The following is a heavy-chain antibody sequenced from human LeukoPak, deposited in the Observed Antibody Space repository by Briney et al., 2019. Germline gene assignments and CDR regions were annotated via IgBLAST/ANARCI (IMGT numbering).Heavy chain of an antibody. D-gene: IGHD1-14*01. CDR1: GGSIGSGDYY. CDR2: IYYSGST. CDR3: ARGRGVSPPVGWYFDL. Sequence: SETLSLTCTVSGGSIGSGDYYWSWIRQPPGKGLEWIGYIYYSGSTYYNPSLKSRVTISVDTSKNQFSLKLSSVTAADTAVYYCARGRGVSPPVGWYFDLWGRDTLVTVSS. V-gene: IGHV4-30-4*01. J-gene: IGHJ2*01.